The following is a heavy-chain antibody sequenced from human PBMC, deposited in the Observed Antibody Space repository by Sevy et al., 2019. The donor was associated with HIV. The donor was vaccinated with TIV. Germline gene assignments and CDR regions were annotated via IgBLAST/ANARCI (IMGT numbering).Heavy chain of an antibody. CDR1: GYTFITHY. CDR3: ARVQRGGVPDY. V-gene: IGHV1-2*02. Sequence: ASVKVSCTYSGYTFITHYLHWVRQAPGQGLEWMGWINPDSGDIKYTEKFQGRVTMTRDTSISTVYMELITLRSDDTAVYFCARVQRGGVPDYWGQGTLVTVSS. J-gene: IGHJ4*02. CDR2: INPDSGDI. D-gene: IGHD3-10*01.